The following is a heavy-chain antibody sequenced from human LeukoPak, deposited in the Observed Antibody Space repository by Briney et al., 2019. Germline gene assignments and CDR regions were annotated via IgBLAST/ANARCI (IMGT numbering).Heavy chain of an antibody. CDR3: ARYSSGLLFFDY. CDR1: GGSISSSSYY. V-gene: IGHV4-39*01. D-gene: IGHD6-19*01. Sequence: SETLSLTCTVSGGSISSSSYYWGWIRQPPGKGLEWIGSIYYSGSTYYNPSLKSRVTISVDTSKNQFSLKLSSVTAADTAVYYCARYSSGLLFFDYWGQGTLVTVSS. CDR2: IYYSGST. J-gene: IGHJ4*02.